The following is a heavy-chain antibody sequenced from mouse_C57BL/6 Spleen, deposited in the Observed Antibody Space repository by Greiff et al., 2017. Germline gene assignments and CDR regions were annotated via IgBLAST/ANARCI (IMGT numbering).Heavy chain of an antibody. D-gene: IGHD2-2*01. Sequence: QVQLKESGPGLVQPSQSLSITCTVSGFSLTSYGVHWVRQSPGKGLEWLGVIWSGGSTDYNAAFISRLSISKDNSKSQVFFKMNSLQADDTTIYYCAGVMGYDGAWFAYWGQGTLVTVSA. V-gene: IGHV2-2*01. CDR2: IWSGGST. J-gene: IGHJ3*01. CDR1: GFSLTSYG. CDR3: AGVMGYDGAWFAY.